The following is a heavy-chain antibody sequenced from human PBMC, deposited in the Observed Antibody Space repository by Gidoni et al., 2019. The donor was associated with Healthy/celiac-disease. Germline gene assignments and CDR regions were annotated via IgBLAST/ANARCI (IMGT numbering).Heavy chain of an antibody. D-gene: IGHD3-16*01. CDR2: INPNSGGT. CDR3: ARVDVMITFGGNWRWFDP. V-gene: IGHV1-2*02. J-gene: IGHJ5*02. Sequence: QVQLVQSGAEVKKPGASVKVSCTASGYTFTGSYMHWVRQAPGQGLEWMGWINPNSGGTNYAQKFQGRVTMTRDTSISTAYMELSRLRSDDTAVYYCARVDVMITFGGNWRWFDPWGQGTLVTVSS. CDR1: GYTFTGSY.